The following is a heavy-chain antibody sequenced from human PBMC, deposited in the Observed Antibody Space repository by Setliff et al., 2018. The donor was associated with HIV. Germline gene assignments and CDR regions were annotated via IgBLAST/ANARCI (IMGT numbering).Heavy chain of an antibody. J-gene: IGHJ3*02. Sequence: SETLSLTSTVSGFSVKSAFYWGWIRQTPGEGLEWIGSIYHSGTTYYNPSLASRATLSLDTSKNQFSLRLSSGGAADTAIYYCARVRGVDPLLVTASDAFSIWGQGTMVTVSS. CDR3: ARVRGVDPLLVTASDAFSI. V-gene: IGHV4-38-2*02. D-gene: IGHD2-21*02. CDR1: GFSVKSAFY. CDR2: IYHSGTT.